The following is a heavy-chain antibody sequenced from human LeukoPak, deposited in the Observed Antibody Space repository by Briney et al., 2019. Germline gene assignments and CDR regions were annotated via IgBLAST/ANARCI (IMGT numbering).Heavy chain of an antibody. V-gene: IGHV3-49*04. CDR2: IRSKGYGGTR. CDR1: GFTFGDYG. Sequence: GGSLRLPCTTSGFTFGDYGITWVRQAPGTGREWVGFIRSKGYGGTREYAASVKGRFTISRDDSISIAYLQMSSLKVEDTAIYYCARGRTVVGAKYYFDYWGPGTLVTVPS. CDR3: ARGRTVVGAKYYFDY. D-gene: IGHD1-26*01. J-gene: IGHJ4*02.